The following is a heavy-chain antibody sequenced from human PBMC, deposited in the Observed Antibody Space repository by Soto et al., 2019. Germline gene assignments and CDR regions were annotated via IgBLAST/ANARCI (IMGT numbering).Heavy chain of an antibody. D-gene: IGHD5-18*01. CDR3: ARDQPGYSYGYGLGY. CDR2: ISSSSSYI. Sequence: EVQLVESGGGLVKPGGSLRLSCAASGFTFSSYSMNWVRQAPGKGLEWVSSISSSSSYIYYADSLKGRFTISRDNAKNSLYLQMNSLRAEDTAVYYCARDQPGYSYGYGLGYWGQGTLVTVSS. CDR1: GFTFSSYS. V-gene: IGHV3-21*01. J-gene: IGHJ4*02.